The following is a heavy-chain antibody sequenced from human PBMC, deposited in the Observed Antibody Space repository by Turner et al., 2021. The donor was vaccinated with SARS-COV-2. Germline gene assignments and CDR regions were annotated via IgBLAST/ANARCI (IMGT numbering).Heavy chain of an antibody. J-gene: IGHJ3*02. D-gene: IGHD3-22*01. CDR2: IWNDGSQK. Sequence: QVQLVESGGGVVQPGRSLRLPCAASGIPFSSHGMHWVHQAPGKGLEWVAVIWNDGSQKYYADSVKGRFTISRDNSKNMVYLQMNSLRAEDTAVYYCARLDDSGHWGAFDIWGQGTMVTVSS. CDR3: ARLDDSGHWGAFDI. CDR1: GIPFSSHG. V-gene: IGHV3-33*01.